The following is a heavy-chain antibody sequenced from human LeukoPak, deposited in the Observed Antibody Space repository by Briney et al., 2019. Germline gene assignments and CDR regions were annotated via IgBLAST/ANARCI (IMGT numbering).Heavy chain of an antibody. D-gene: IGHD6-6*01. CDR1: GGSFSGYY. Sequence: PSETLSLTCAVYGGSFSGYYWSWIRQPPGKGLEWIGEINHSGSTNYNPSLKSRVTISVDTSKNQFSLKLSSVTAADTAVYYCARAWQLVERWGQGTLVTVSS. CDR3: ARAWQLVER. CDR2: INHSGST. J-gene: IGHJ4*02. V-gene: IGHV4-34*01.